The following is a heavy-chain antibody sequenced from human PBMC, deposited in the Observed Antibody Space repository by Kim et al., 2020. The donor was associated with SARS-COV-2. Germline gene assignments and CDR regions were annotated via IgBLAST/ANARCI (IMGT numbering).Heavy chain of an antibody. D-gene: IGHD3-10*01. J-gene: IGHJ4*02. CDR2: ISYDGSNK. V-gene: IGHV3-33*05. CDR1: GFTFSSYG. CDR3: ARSSRITKIPYYFDY. Sequence: GGSLRLSCAASGFTFSSYGMHWVRQAPGKGLEWVAVISYDGSNKYYADSVKGRFTISRDNSKNTLYLQMNSLRAEDTAVYYCARSSRITKIPYYFDYWGQGPLVTSSS.